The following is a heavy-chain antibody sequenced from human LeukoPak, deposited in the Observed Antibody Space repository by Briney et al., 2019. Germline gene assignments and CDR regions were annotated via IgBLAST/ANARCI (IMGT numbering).Heavy chain of an antibody. CDR3: ASSGAEMGFDY. J-gene: IGHJ4*02. CDR2: INSDGSST. D-gene: IGHD5-24*01. Sequence: GGSLRLSCAASGFTFSSYWMHWVRHVPGKGLVWVSRINSDGSSTAYADSVKGRFTISRDNAKNTLYLQMNSLRAEDTAVYYCASSGAEMGFDYWGQGTLVTVSS. CDR1: GFTFSSYW. V-gene: IGHV3-74*01.